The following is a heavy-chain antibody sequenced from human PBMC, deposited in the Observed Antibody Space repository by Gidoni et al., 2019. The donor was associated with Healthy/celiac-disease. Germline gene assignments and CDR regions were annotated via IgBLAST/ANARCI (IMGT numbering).Heavy chain of an antibody. Sequence: EVQLVESGGGLVQPGGSLGLSCAASGLPFSGNSMNWVRQAQGKGLEWVSYISSSSSTIYYADSVKGRFTISRDNAKNSLYLQMNSLRAEDTAVYYCAGRHIVVVTAILGAFDIWGQGTMVTVSS. CDR3: AGRHIVVVTAILGAFDI. D-gene: IGHD2-21*02. V-gene: IGHV3-48*01. CDR2: ISSSSSTI. J-gene: IGHJ3*02. CDR1: GLPFSGNS.